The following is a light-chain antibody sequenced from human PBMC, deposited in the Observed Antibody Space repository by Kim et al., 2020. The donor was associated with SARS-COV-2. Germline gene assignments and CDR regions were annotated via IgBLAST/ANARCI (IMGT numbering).Light chain of an antibody. CDR2: DTF. CDR3: QKRNYWPIT. CDR1: QSISNY. Sequence: LSPGDRATLSCRASQSISNYLAWYQQKPGQAPRLLIYDTFNGATGIPARFSGSGYGTDFTLTISSLEPEDSAVYYCQKRNYWPITFGQGTRMEIK. J-gene: IGKJ5*01. V-gene: IGKV3-11*01.